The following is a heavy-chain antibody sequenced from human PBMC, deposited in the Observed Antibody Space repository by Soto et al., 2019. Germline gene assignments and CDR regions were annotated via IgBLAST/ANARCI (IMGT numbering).Heavy chain of an antibody. CDR2: IKSKTDGGTT. J-gene: IGHJ4*02. Sequence: PGGSLRLCCAASGFTFSNAWMSWVRQAPGKGLEWVGRIKSKTDGGTTDYAAPVKGRFTISTDDSKNTLYLQMNSLKTEDTAVYYCTTEDYIWGTYRYRWAYRRQAARVTV. CDR1: GFTFSNAW. V-gene: IGHV3-15*01. CDR3: TTEDYIWGTYRYRWAY. D-gene: IGHD3-16*02.